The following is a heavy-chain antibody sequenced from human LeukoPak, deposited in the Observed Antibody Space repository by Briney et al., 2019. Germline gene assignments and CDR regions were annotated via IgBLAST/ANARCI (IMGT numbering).Heavy chain of an antibody. D-gene: IGHD5-24*01. V-gene: IGHV2-5*02. CDR3: AHRRGGWLQSWDKNDAFDI. J-gene: IGHJ3*02. Sequence: SGPTLVNPTQTLTLTCTFSGFSLSTSGVGVGWIRQPPGKALEWLALIYWDDDKRYSPSLKSRLTITKDTSKNQVVLTMTNMDPVDTATYYCAHRRGGWLQSWDKNDAFDIWGQGTMVTVSS. CDR2: IYWDDDK. CDR1: GFSLSTSGVG.